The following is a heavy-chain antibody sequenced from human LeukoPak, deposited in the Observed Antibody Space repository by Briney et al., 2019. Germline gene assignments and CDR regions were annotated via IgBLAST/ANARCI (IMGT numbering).Heavy chain of an antibody. CDR2: ISGSSTFT. CDR3: ARGRELLGWYFDL. Sequence: GGSLRLSCAASGFTFSDSYMSWIRQAPGKGLEWVSYISGSSTFTNFADSVRGRFTISRGNAKNSLYLQMNGLRAEDTALYYCARGRELLGWYFDLWGRGTLVTVSS. J-gene: IGHJ2*01. V-gene: IGHV3-11*05. D-gene: IGHD1-7*01. CDR1: GFTFSDSY.